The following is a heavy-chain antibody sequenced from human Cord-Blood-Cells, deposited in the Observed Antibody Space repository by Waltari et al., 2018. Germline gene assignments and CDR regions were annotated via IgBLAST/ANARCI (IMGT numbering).Heavy chain of an antibody. CDR3: ARGSSGSFYNWFDP. Sequence: QVQLQQRGAGLLKPSETLSLTCAVYGGSFSGYYWSWIRQPPGKGLEWIGEINHSGSTNYNPSLKSRVTISVDTSKNQFSLKLSSVTAADTAVYYCARGSSGSFYNWFDPWGQGTLVTVSS. CDR1: GGSFSGYY. J-gene: IGHJ5*02. D-gene: IGHD1-26*01. CDR2: INHSGST. V-gene: IGHV4-34*01.